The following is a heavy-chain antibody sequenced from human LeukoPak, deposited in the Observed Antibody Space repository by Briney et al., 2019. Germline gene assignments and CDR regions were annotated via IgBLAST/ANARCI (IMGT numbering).Heavy chain of an antibody. CDR2: ISSSSSTI. V-gene: IGHV3-48*02. Sequence: PGGSLRLSCAASGFTFSSYGMHWVRQAPGKGLEWVLYISSSSSTIYYADSVKGRFTISRDNAKNSLYLQMNSLGDEDMAVYYCARGGFDYWGQGTLVTASS. CDR3: ARGGFDY. J-gene: IGHJ4*02. CDR1: GFTFSSYG.